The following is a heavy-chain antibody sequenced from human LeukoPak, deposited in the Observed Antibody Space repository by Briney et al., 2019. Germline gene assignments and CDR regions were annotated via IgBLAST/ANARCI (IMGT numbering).Heavy chain of an antibody. D-gene: IGHD3-9*01. J-gene: IGHJ3*02. CDR1: GGSISSYY. CDR3: AAAYYDILTGYYYDAFDI. CDR2: MYYSGGT. Sequence: SDTLSLTCTVSGGSISSYYWSWIRQPPGKGLEWIGYMYYSGGTNYNPSLKSRVTMSVDTPKNQFSLKLSSVTAADTAVYYCAAAYYDILTGYYYDAFDIWGQGTMVAVSS. V-gene: IGHV4-59*07.